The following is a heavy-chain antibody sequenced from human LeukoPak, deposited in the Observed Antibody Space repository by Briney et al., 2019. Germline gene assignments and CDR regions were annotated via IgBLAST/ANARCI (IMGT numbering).Heavy chain of an antibody. V-gene: IGHV4-61*05. CDR3: ARDPQWELLGGAFDI. J-gene: IGHJ3*02. CDR1: GGSISSSSYY. CDR2: IYYSGST. D-gene: IGHD1-26*01. Sequence: PSETLSLTCTVSGGSISSSSYYWGWIRQPPGKGLEWIGYIYYSGSTTYNPSLKSRVTMSVDTSKNQFSLKLSSVTAADTAVYYCARDPQWELLGGAFDIWGQGTMVTVSS.